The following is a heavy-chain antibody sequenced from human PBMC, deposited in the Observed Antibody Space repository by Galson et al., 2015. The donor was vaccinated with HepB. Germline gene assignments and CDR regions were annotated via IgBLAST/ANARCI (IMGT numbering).Heavy chain of an antibody. V-gene: IGHV3-53*01. J-gene: IGHJ3*02. CDR3: ARSGPYYAPGSHDAFDI. CDR1: GFTVSSNH. Sequence: SLRLSCAASGFTVSSNHMSWVRQAPGKGLEWLSVIYSAGRTLYADSVKGRFTMSRDTSKNTLFLQMNSLRADDTAVYYCARSGPYYAPGSHDAFDIWGPGTMVSVSS. CDR2: IYSAGRT. D-gene: IGHD3-10*01.